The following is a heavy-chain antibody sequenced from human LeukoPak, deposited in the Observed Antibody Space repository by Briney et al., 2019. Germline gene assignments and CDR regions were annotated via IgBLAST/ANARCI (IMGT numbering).Heavy chain of an antibody. J-gene: IGHJ4*02. V-gene: IGHV3-30*18. CDR2: ISYDGSNK. CDR1: GFTFSSYG. Sequence: GGSLRLSCAASGFTFSSYGMPWVRQAPGKGLEWVAVISYDGSNKYYADSVKGRFTISRDNSKNTLYLQMNSLRAEDTAVYYCAKGPHYWGQGTLVTVSS. CDR3: AKGPHY.